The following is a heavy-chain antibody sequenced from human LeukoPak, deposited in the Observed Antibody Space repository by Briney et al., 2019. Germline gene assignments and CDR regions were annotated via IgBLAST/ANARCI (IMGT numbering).Heavy chain of an antibody. CDR3: AKDLNSEFLEWLYRYYYGMDV. V-gene: IGHV3-23*01. CDR2: ISGSGGST. D-gene: IGHD3-3*01. CDR1: GFTFSSYA. J-gene: IGHJ6*02. Sequence: QPGGSLRLSCAASGFTFSSYAMSWVRQAPGKGLEWVSAISGSGGSTYYADSVKGRFTISRDNSKNTLYLQMNSLRAEDTAVYYCAKDLNSEFLEWLYRYYYGMDVWGQGTTVTVSS.